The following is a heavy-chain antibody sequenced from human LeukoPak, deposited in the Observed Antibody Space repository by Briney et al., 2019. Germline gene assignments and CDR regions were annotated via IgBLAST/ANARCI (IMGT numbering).Heavy chain of an antibody. J-gene: IGHJ4*02. CDR2: IKSKAEGGTT. D-gene: IGHD6-13*01. Sequence: GGSLRLSCAASGFTFSNAWMSWVRQAPGKGLEWVGRIKSKAEGGTTDYAAPVKGRFTISRDDSKNTLFLQMNSLKTEDTAVYYCTTGRSSSWPDYWGQGTLVTVSS. CDR1: GFTFSNAW. CDR3: TTGRSSSWPDY. V-gene: IGHV3-15*01.